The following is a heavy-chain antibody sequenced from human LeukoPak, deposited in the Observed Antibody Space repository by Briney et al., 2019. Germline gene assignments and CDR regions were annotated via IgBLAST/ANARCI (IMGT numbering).Heavy chain of an antibody. CDR1: GYTFTSYY. CDR2: INPSGGST. V-gene: IGHV1-46*01. CDR3: ARVFPEGGAFDI. J-gene: IGHJ3*02. D-gene: IGHD2-21*01. Sequence: GASVKVSCKASGYTFTSYYMHWARQAPGQGLEWMGIINPSGGSTSYAQKFQGRVTITTNESTSTAYMELSSLRSEDTAVYYCARVFPEGGAFDIWGQGTMVTVSS.